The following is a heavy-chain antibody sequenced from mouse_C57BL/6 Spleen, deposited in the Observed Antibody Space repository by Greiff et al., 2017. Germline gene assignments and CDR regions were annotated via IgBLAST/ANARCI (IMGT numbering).Heavy chain of an antibody. CDR1: GYTFTSYW. J-gene: IGHJ2*01. CDR2: IDPSDSYT. Sequence: VQLQQSGAELVKPGASVKLSCKASGYTFTSYWMQWVKQRPGQGLEWIGEIDPSDSYTNYNQKFKGKATLTVDTSSSTAYMQLSSLTSEDSAVYYCARRLDYGSSYEDYWGQGTTLTVSS. D-gene: IGHD1-1*01. V-gene: IGHV1-50*01. CDR3: ARRLDYGSSYEDY.